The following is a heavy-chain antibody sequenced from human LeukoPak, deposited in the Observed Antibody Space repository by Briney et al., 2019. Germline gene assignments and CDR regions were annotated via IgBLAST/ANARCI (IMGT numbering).Heavy chain of an antibody. D-gene: IGHD3-22*01. J-gene: IGHJ4*02. CDR3: ATDFTFIPYDSSGYYYRNDY. V-gene: IGHV1-8*01. CDR1: GYTFTSYD. Sequence: ASVKVSCKASGYTFTSYDINWVRQATGQGLEWMGWMNPNSGNTGYAQKFQGRVTMTRNTSISTAYMELSSLRSEDTAVYYCATDFTFIPYDSSGYYYRNDYWGQGTLVTVSS. CDR2: MNPNSGNT.